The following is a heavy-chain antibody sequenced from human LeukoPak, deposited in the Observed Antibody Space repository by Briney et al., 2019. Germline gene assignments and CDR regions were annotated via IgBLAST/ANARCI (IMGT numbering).Heavy chain of an antibody. Sequence: PGGSLRLSCAASGFTFSSYWMSWVRQAPGKGLEWVANIKQDGSEKYYVDSVKGRITISRDNAKNSLYLQMNSLRAEDTAVYYCARDKGRDTAMTTGDAFDIWGQGAMVTVSS. D-gene: IGHD5-18*01. CDR3: ARDKGRDTAMTTGDAFDI. CDR2: IKQDGSEK. V-gene: IGHV3-7*01. J-gene: IGHJ3*02. CDR1: GFTFSSYW.